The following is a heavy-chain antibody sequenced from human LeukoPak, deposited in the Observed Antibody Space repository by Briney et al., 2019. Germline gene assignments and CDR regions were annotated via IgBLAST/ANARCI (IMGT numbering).Heavy chain of an antibody. V-gene: IGHV3-64*01. D-gene: IGHD6-19*01. CDR1: GFSFSSYA. CDR3: ARDRGGWFYWYFDL. Sequence: GGSLRLSCATSGFSFSSYAMSWVRQAPGKGLEYVSAITRDGGSTYYANSVKGRFTISRDNSKNTLSLQMGSLRTEDMAIYYCARDRGGWFYWYFDLWGRGTLVTVSS. CDR2: ITRDGGST. J-gene: IGHJ2*01.